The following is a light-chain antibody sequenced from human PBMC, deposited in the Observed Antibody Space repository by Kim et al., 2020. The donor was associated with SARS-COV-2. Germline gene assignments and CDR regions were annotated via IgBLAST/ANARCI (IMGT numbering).Light chain of an antibody. V-gene: IGKV1-13*02. J-gene: IGKJ2*01. CDR3: QQFNTYPYT. CDR1: QGISDA. CDR2: DAS. Sequence: SAAVGDRVPITWRAGQGISDALAWYQQKPGRPPKPLISDASSLESGVPLRFSGSGSGTDFTLTISSLQPEDFATYYCQQFNTYPYTFGQGTKLEI.